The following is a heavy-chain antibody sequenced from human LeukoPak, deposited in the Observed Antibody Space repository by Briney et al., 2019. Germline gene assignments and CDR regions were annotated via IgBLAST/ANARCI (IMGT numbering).Heavy chain of an antibody. D-gene: IGHD6-6*01. Sequence: GGSLRLSCAASGFTFSSYWMSWVRQAPGKGLEWVANIKQDGSEKYYVDSVKGRFTISRDNAKNSLYLQMNSLRAEDTAVYYCARDWGIAARLGWFDPWGQGTLVTVSS. CDR1: GFTFSSYW. CDR3: ARDWGIAARLGWFDP. J-gene: IGHJ5*02. V-gene: IGHV3-7*01. CDR2: IKQDGSEK.